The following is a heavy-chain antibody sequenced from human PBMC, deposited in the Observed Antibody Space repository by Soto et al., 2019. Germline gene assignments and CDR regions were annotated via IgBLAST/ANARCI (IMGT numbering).Heavy chain of an antibody. Sequence: GGSLRLSCAASGFTFSDYYMSWIRQAPGKGLEWVSYISSSGSTIYYADSVKGRFTISRDNAKNSLYLQMNSLRAEDTAVYYCARGDLAVVVPAAIPQGYWGQGTLVTVS. CDR2: ISSSGSTI. D-gene: IGHD2-2*02. J-gene: IGHJ4*02. CDR3: ARGDLAVVVPAAIPQGY. CDR1: GFTFSDYY. V-gene: IGHV3-11*01.